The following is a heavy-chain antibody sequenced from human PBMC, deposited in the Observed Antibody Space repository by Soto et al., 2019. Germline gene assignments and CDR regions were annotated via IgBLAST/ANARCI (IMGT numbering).Heavy chain of an antibody. CDR2: IYWDDDK. Sequence: QITLNESGPTVVKPTQTLTLTCTFSGVSLITPGVSVGWIRQPPGKALEWLALIYWDDDKRYSPSLEGRLTITKDTSKNQVVLTMTNMDPLDTATYFCAHGQRRDGYTFDYWGQGTLVTVSS. V-gene: IGHV2-5*02. CDR3: AHGQRRDGYTFDY. CDR1: GVSLITPGVS. J-gene: IGHJ4*02. D-gene: IGHD5-12*01.